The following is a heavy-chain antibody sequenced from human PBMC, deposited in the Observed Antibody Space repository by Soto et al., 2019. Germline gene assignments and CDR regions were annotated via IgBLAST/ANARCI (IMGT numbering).Heavy chain of an antibody. CDR1: GGSISSSSYY. V-gene: IGHV4-39*01. Sequence: SETLSLSCTVSGGSISSSSYYWGWIRQLPGKGLEWIGSIYYSGSTYYNPSLKSRVTISVDTSKNQFSLKLSSVTAADTAVYYCASTRYCSGGSCYNRFDSWGQGTLVTVSS. D-gene: IGHD2-15*01. CDR3: ASTRYCSGGSCYNRFDS. J-gene: IGHJ5*01. CDR2: IYYSGST.